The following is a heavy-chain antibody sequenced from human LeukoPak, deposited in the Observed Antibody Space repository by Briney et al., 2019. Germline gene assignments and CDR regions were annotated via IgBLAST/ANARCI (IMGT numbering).Heavy chain of an antibody. V-gene: IGHV1-18*01. D-gene: IGHD5-18*01. CDR2: ISAYNGNT. J-gene: IGHJ4*02. CDR3: ARDQGIYNYRIIDS. CDR1: GYTXSSYG. Sequence: ASLKVSCKASGYTXSSYGISGVRQAPGQGLEWMGWISAYNGNTNFAQKFQGRATMTTDTSTSTAYMELRSLRSDDTAVYYCARDQGIYNYRIIDSWGQGTLVTVSS.